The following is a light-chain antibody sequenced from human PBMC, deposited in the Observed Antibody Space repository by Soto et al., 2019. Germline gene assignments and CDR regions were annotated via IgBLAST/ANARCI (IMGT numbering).Light chain of an antibody. J-gene: IGLJ1*01. Sequence: QSALTQPPSVSGSPGQSVAISCTGTSSDIGAYNRVSWYQQPPGTAPKLMIYDVNTRPPRVPDRFAASKPGNTASRTISGLQADDEADYYCSSFTISNTYVFGTATKLTVL. CDR3: SSFTISNTYV. V-gene: IGLV2-18*02. CDR2: DVN. CDR1: SSDIGAYNR.